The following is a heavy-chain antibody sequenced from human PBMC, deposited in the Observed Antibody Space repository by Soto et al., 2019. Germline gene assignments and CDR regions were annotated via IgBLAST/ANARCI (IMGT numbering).Heavy chain of an antibody. CDR3: ARHISVARTRGFDS. CDR2: IYHSGTT. Sequence: QVQLQESGPGLVKPSGTLSLTCAVSGGSISTNWWSWVRQPPGKGLEWIGEIYHSGTTNYNPSLRSRVTRSIDKSKKQLSLDLTSVTAADTAVYYCARHISVARTRGFDSWGQGSLGTVSS. J-gene: IGHJ4*02. V-gene: IGHV4-4*02. D-gene: IGHD2-21*01. CDR1: GGSISTNW.